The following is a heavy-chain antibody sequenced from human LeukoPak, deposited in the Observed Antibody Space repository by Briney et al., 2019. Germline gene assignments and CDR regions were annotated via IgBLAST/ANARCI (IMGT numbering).Heavy chain of an antibody. D-gene: IGHD3-22*01. CDR1: GFTFSSYA. CDR2: ISGSGGST. Sequence: GGSLRLSCAASGFTFSSYAMSWVRQAPGKGLQWVSAISGSGGSTYYADSVKRRLTISRDNSKNTLYLQMNRLRAEDPAVYYCAKDWAYYYDSSGYYYVSPFDYWGQGTLVTVSS. CDR3: AKDWAYYYDSSGYYYVSPFDY. J-gene: IGHJ4*02. V-gene: IGHV3-23*01.